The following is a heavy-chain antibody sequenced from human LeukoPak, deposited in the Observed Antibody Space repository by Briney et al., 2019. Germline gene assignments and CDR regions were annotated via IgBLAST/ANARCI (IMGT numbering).Heavy chain of an antibody. D-gene: IGHD2-2*01. V-gene: IGHV4-4*07. Sequence: SETLSLTCTVSGGSISSYYWSWIRQPAGKGLEWIGRIYTSGSTNYNPSLKSRVTMSVDTSKNQFSLKLSSVIAADTAVYYCARAGTTSPYYYYGMDVWGQGTTVTVSS. CDR1: GGSISSYY. CDR2: IYTSGST. J-gene: IGHJ6*02. CDR3: ARAGTTSPYYYYGMDV.